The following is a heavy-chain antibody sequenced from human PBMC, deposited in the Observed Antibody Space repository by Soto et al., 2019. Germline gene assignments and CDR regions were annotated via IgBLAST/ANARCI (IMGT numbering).Heavy chain of an antibody. V-gene: IGHV3-48*01. J-gene: IGHJ5*02. CDR2: ISSSSSTI. D-gene: IGHD6-13*01. CDR3: ARSQWIRYAAAGKAEFDP. Sequence: PGGSLRLSCAVSGFTFSSYSMNWVRQAPGKGLEWVSYISSSSSTIYYADSVKGRFTISRDNAKNSLYLQMNSLRAEDTAVYYCARSQWIRYAAAGKAEFDPWGQGTLVTVSS. CDR1: GFTFSSYS.